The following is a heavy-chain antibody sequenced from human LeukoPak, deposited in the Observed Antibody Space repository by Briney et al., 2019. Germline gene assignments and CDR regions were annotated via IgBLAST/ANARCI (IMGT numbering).Heavy chain of an antibody. V-gene: IGHV4-34*12. CDR3: ARAGGASAYYFYYMDV. Sequence: SETLSLTCSVYGGSFSGYYWSWIRQAPGKGLEWLGGILYSGGTYSNPSLKSRVTLSVDTARSQFSLKLSSVTAADTAVYFCARAGGASAYYFYYMDVWGKGTTVTVSS. D-gene: IGHD6-25*01. J-gene: IGHJ6*03. CDR1: GGSFSGYY. CDR2: ILYSGGT.